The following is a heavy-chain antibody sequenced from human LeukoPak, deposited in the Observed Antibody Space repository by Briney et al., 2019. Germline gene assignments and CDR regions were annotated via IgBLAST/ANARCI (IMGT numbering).Heavy chain of an antibody. V-gene: IGHV5-51*01. Sequence: GESLKISCKGSGYSFASSWIGWVRQMPGKGLEWMGIIYPGDSDTRYSPSFQGQVTISADKSISTAYLQWSSLKASDTAMYYCARLTVGSRDAFDIWGQGTMVTVSS. CDR2: IYPGDSDT. D-gene: IGHD4-23*01. CDR1: GYSFASSW. CDR3: ARLTVGSRDAFDI. J-gene: IGHJ3*02.